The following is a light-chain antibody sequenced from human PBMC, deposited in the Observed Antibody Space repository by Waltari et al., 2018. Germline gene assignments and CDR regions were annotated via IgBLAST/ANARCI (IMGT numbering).Light chain of an antibody. CDR3: QQSYNTPFP. V-gene: IGKV1-39*01. J-gene: IGKJ3*01. CDR2: AAS. CDR1: QSISRH. Sequence: DIQMTQSPSSLSASVGDRVTITCRASQSISRHLNWYQQKSGKAPKFLIHAASSLQSGVPSRFSGSGSGTDFTLTISSLQPEDFATYYCQQSYNTPFPFGPGTKVDVE.